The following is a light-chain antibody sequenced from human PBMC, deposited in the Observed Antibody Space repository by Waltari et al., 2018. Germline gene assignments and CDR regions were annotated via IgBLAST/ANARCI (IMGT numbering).Light chain of an antibody. CDR3: QQYDTHRT. CDR2: KAS. CDR1: QSISMW. V-gene: IGKV1-5*03. Sequence: DIQMTQSPSTLSASVADRVSITCRASQSISMWVAWYQQKPVEALKLLISKASILQTGVPFRFSGSGSGTEFTLTISSLQPDDVATYYCQQYDTHRTFGQGTKVDLK. J-gene: IGKJ1*01.